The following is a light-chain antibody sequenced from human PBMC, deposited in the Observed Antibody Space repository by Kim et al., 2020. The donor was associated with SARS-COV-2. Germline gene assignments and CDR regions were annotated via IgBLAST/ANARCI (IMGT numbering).Light chain of an antibody. J-gene: IGLJ2*01. V-gene: IGLV2-14*03. Sequence: GQSITNSCTGTSRDVGGYIFVSWYQQQPGKAPKLILYDVSHRPSGVSNRFSGSKSGNRASLTIFGLQAEDEADYYCTSYTSTSTLVFGGGTQLTVL. CDR1: SRDVGGYIF. CDR3: TSYTSTSTLV. CDR2: DVS.